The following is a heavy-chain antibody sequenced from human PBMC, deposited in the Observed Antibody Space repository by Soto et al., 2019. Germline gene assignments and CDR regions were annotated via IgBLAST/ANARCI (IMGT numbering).Heavy chain of an antibody. J-gene: IGHJ4*02. CDR2: IYYSGST. V-gene: IGHV4-59*01. CDR1: GGSISSYY. D-gene: IGHD3-22*01. CDR3: ARAAYYYDPNFDY. Sequence: SETLSLTCTVSGGSISSYYWSWIRQPPGKGLEWIGYIYYSGSTNYNPSLKSRVTLSVDTSKNQFSLKLSSVTAADTAVYYCARAAYYYDPNFDYWGQGLLVTVSS.